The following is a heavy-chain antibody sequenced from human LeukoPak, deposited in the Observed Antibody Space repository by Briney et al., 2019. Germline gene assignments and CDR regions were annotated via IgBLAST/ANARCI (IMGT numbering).Heavy chain of an antibody. Sequence: GGSLRLSCAASGFTFSTYTLNWVRQAPGKGLEWVSSISGSSNYIYYADSVEGRFTISRDNAKNSLYLQMNSLRAEDTALYYCARGDGPMDYWGQGTLVTVSS. CDR3: ARGDGPMDY. V-gene: IGHV3-21*01. D-gene: IGHD2-2*01. J-gene: IGHJ4*02. CDR2: ISGSSNYI. CDR1: GFTFSTYT.